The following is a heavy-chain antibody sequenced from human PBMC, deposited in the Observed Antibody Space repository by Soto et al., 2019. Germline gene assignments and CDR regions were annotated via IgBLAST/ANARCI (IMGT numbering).Heavy chain of an antibody. CDR2: INAGYGNT. V-gene: IGHV1-3*01. CDR3: ARDTGDGTFDF. CDR1: GYTFSSYA. J-gene: IGHJ4*02. D-gene: IGHD7-27*01. Sequence: ASVKVSCKASGYTFSSYAMHWVRQAPGQRLEWMGWINAGYGNTKSSQKFQNRVTISRDTSASTAYMELTSLRSEDTAVHYCARDTGDGTFDFWGQGTLVTVSS.